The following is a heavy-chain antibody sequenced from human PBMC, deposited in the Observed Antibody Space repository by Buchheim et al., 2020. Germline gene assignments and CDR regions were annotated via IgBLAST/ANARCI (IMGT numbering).Heavy chain of an antibody. J-gene: IGHJ6*02. D-gene: IGHD3-3*01. CDR1: GFTFSSYW. Sequence: EVQLVESGGGLVQPGGSLRLSCAASGFTFSSYWMHWVRQAPGKGLVWVSRINSDGSSTSYADSVKGRFTISRDNAKNTLYLQMNSLGAEDTAVYYCARAMDDFWSGYYLHYYNYGMDVWGQGTT. CDR2: INSDGSST. CDR3: ARAMDDFWSGYYLHYYNYGMDV. V-gene: IGHV3-74*01.